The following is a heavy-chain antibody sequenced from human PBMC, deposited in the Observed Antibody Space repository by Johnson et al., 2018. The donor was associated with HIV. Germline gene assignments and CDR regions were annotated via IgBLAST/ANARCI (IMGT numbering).Heavy chain of an antibody. J-gene: IGHJ3*02. Sequence: VPLVESGGGLVQPGGSLRLSCAVSGFTFSSYWMSWVRQAPGRGLECVSYIGTSDSTIYYADSVKGRFTISRDNAKNSLYLQMNSLRAEDTAVYYCARERSYPSGWGRDAFDIWGQGTMVTVSS. CDR3: ARERSYPSGWGRDAFDI. D-gene: IGHD1-26*01. V-gene: IGHV3-48*04. CDR1: GFTFSSYW. CDR2: IGTSDSTI.